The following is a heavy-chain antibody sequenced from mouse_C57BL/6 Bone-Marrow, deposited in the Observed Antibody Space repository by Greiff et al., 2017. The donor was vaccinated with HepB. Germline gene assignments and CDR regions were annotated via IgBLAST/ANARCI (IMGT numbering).Heavy chain of an antibody. D-gene: IGHD2-3*01. CDR1: GYSITSDY. V-gene: IGHV3-8*01. Sequence: VQLQQSGPGLAKPSQTLSLTCSVTGYSITSDYRNWIRKFPGNKLEYMGYISYSGSTYYNPSLKSRISITRDTSKNQYYLQLNSVTTEDTATYYCARYRWLLRYFDVWGTGTTVTVSS. CDR2: ISYSGST. CDR3: ARYRWLLRYFDV. J-gene: IGHJ1*03.